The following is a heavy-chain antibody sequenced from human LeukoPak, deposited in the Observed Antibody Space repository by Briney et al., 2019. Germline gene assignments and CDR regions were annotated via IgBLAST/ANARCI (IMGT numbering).Heavy chain of an antibody. CDR2: ISPNSGST. CDR3: ARDRHYDAATVFRP. J-gene: IGHJ5*02. Sequence: ASVKVSCKASGYIFFNYGISWVRQAPGQGLEWMGWISPNSGSTKFAEKVQDRIIMTTDTSTSTAYMELRSLRSDDTAIYYCARDRHYDAATVFRPWGQGTLVTVSS. V-gene: IGHV1-18*01. D-gene: IGHD3-3*01. CDR1: GYIFFNYG.